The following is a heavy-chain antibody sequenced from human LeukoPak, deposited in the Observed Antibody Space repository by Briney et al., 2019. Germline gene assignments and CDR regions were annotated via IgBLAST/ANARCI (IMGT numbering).Heavy chain of an antibody. J-gene: IGHJ6*02. CDR3: AMEDIVVIPGYYYYYGMDV. D-gene: IGHD3-22*01. V-gene: IGHV1-69*13. Sequence: ASVKVSCKASGGAFSSYAISWVRQAPGQGLEWMGGIIPISGTADYAQKFQGRVTITADESTSTAYMELSSLRSEDTAAYYCAMEDIVVIPGYYYYYGMDVWGQGTTVTVSS. CDR2: IIPISGTA. CDR1: GGAFSSYA.